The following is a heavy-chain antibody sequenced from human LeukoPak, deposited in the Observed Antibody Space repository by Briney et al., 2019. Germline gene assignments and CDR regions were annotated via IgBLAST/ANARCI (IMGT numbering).Heavy chain of an antibody. CDR2: IYHSGST. Sequence: PSQTLSLTCAVSGGSISSGGYSWSWIRQPPGKGLEWIGYIYHSGSTYYNPSLKSRVTISVDRSKNQFSLKLSSVTAADTAVYYCACGGNGSSGYYSARGAFDIWGQGTMVTVSS. CDR1: GGSISSGGYS. J-gene: IGHJ3*02. V-gene: IGHV4-30-2*01. D-gene: IGHD3-22*01. CDR3: ACGGNGSSGYYSARGAFDI.